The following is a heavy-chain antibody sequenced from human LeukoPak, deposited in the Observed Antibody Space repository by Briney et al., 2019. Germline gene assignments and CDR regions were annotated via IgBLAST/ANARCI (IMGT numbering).Heavy chain of an antibody. V-gene: IGHV3-23*01. CDR2: ISGSGGST. D-gene: IGHD6-19*01. J-gene: IGHJ4*02. CDR3: AKDYSSGWDYFDY. Sequence: ETLPLTCAVYGGSFSGYYWSWVRQAPGKGLEWVSAISGSGGSTYYADSVKGRFTISRDNSKNTLYLQMNSLRAEDTAVYNCAKDYSSGWDYFDYWGQGTLVTVSS. CDR1: GGSFSGYY.